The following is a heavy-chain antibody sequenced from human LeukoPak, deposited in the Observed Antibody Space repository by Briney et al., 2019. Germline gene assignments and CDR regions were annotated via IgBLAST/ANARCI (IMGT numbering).Heavy chain of an antibody. Sequence: SETLSLTCTVSGGSVSSGNYYWSRIRQPPGKGLEWIGYIYLSGSTNYNPSLKSRVTISIDTSKNQFSLKLSSVTAADTAVYYCARDRYYGSGRFDYWGQGTLVTVSS. J-gene: IGHJ4*02. CDR3: ARDRYYGSGRFDY. V-gene: IGHV4-61*01. CDR2: IYLSGST. D-gene: IGHD3-10*01. CDR1: GGSVSSGNYY.